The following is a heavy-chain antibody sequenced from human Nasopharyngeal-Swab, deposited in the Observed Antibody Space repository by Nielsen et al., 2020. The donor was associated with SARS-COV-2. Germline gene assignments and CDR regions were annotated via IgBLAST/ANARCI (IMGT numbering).Heavy chain of an antibody. CDR3: AREGYSYGNNWFDP. J-gene: IGHJ5*02. D-gene: IGHD5-18*01. CDR1: GYSISSGYY. CDR2: IYHSGST. Sequence: SETLSPTCTVSGYSISSGYYWGWIRQPPGKGLEWIGSIYHSGSTYYNPSLKSRVTISVDTSKNQFSLKLSSVTAADTAVYYCAREGYSYGNNWFDPWDQGTLVTVSS. V-gene: IGHV4-38-2*02.